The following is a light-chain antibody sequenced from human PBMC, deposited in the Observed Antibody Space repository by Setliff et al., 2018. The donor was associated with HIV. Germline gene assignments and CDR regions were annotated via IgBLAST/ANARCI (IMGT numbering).Light chain of an antibody. CDR3: CSYAGSGPV. CDR1: SSDVGGYNY. CDR2: DVE. V-gene: IGLV2-23*02. Sequence: QSVLTQPASVPGSPGQSITLSCTGTSSDVGGYNYVSWYQQHPDKAPKLMIYDVENRPSGVSDRFSGSKSGNTASLTISGLQAEDEADYYCCSYAGSGPVFGAGTKVTVL. J-gene: IGLJ1*01.